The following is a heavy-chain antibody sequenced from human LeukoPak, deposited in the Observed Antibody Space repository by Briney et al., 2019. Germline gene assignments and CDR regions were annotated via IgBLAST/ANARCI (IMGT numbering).Heavy chain of an antibody. CDR1: GYTFTSYG. J-gene: IGHJ5*02. CDR2: ISAYNGNT. CDR3: AKDLSYTAPNWFDP. D-gene: IGHD5-18*01. V-gene: IGHV1-18*01. Sequence: AASVKVSCKASGYTFTSYGISWVRQAPGQGLEWMGWISAYNGNTNYAQKLQGRVAMTTDTSTSTAYMELRSLRSDDTAVYYCAKDLSYTAPNWFDPWGQGTLVTVSS.